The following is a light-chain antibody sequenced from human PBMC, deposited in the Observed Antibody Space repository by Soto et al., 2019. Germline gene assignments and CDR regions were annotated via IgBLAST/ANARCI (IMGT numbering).Light chain of an antibody. CDR3: HQYGSTPAWT. Sequence: EIVLTQSPGTLSLSPGERATLACRASQSVSSSYLAWYQQKPGQAPRLLIYGASSRATGIPDRVSCSGSGTDFTLTISSLEPEDLEVYYCHQYGSTPAWTFGQGTNVDIK. CDR2: GAS. J-gene: IGKJ1*01. CDR1: QSVSSSY. V-gene: IGKV3-20*01.